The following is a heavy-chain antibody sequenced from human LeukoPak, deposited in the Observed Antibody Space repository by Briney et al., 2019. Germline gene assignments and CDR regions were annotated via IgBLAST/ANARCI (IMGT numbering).Heavy chain of an antibody. Sequence: SETLSLTCTVSGAAISDYFWSWIRQPAGKDLEWIGRISTTGSTYFNPSLQSRVRMSVDSSKTHFSLRLSSVTAADTAVYYCARDGWESGDYWGQGTLVTVSS. V-gene: IGHV4-4*07. J-gene: IGHJ4*02. CDR1: GAAISDYF. CDR3: ARDGWESGDY. D-gene: IGHD1-26*01. CDR2: ISTTGST.